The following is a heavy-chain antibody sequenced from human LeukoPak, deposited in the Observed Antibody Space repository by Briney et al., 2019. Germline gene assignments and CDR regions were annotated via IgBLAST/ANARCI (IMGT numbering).Heavy chain of an antibody. CDR1: GGTFSSYA. Sequence: ASVKVSCKASGGTFSSYAFSWVRQAPGQGLEWMGGIIPIFGTAHYAQKFQGRVTITADESTSTAYMELSSLRSEDTAVYYCARTTYYYDSSGYYNEQNYYYYGMDVWGQGTTVTVSS. V-gene: IGHV1-69*13. D-gene: IGHD3-22*01. CDR2: IIPIFGTA. CDR3: ARTTYYYDSSGYYNEQNYYYYGMDV. J-gene: IGHJ6*02.